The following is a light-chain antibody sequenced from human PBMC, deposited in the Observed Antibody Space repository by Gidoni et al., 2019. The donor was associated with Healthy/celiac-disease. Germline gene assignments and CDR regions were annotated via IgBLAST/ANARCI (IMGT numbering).Light chain of an antibody. CDR2: AAS. V-gene: IGKV1-39*01. Sequence: IQMTKPPSSLSASVGDRVTITCRASQSISSYLNWYQQKPGKAPKLLIYAASSLQSGVPSRFSGSGSGTDFTLTISSLQPEDFATYYCQQSYSTPPTFGQGTKVEIK. J-gene: IGKJ1*01. CDR1: QSISSY. CDR3: QQSYSTPPT.